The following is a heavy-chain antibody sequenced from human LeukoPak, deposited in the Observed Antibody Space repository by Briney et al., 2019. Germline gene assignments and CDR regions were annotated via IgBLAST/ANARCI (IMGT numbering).Heavy chain of an antibody. CDR1: RGSISSGSYY. CDR2: IYTSGST. CDR3: ARVEGYGDYFAR. Sequence: SETLSHTCTVSRGSISSGSYYWSWIRQPAGKGREWIGRIYTSGSTNHNPSLKSRVTISVDTSKNQFSLKLSSVTAADTAVYYCARVEGYGDYFARWGQGTLVTVSS. V-gene: IGHV4-61*02. D-gene: IGHD4-17*01. J-gene: IGHJ5*02.